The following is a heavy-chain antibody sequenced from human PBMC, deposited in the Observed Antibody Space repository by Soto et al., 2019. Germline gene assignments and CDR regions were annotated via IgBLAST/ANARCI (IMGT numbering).Heavy chain of an antibody. CDR3: ARASAVTTAAKFDY. Sequence: PSVTMSVTCTVSAGSISSGGCYWCWIRQPPGKGLEWIGYISYSGNTYYNPSLKSRFSISVDTSKNQFSLKLSSVTAADTAVYYCARASAVTTAAKFDYWGQGTLVTVSS. D-gene: IGHD4-17*01. V-gene: IGHV4-30-4*01. J-gene: IGHJ4*02. CDR2: ISYSGNT. CDR1: AGSISSGGCY.